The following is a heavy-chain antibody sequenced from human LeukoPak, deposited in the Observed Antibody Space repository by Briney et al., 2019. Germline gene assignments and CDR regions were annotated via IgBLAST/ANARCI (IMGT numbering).Heavy chain of an antibody. D-gene: IGHD3-10*01. Sequence: GGSLRLSCAAFGFTVSKNYMSWVRQAPGKGLEWVSVIYAGGSTYYADSVKGRFIISRDNSKNALYLQMNSLRAEDTAVYYCARDYYGSGSYGKTFDPWGQGTLVTVSS. CDR3: ARDYYGSGSYGKTFDP. J-gene: IGHJ5*02. CDR1: GFTVSKNY. V-gene: IGHV3-66*01. CDR2: IYAGGST.